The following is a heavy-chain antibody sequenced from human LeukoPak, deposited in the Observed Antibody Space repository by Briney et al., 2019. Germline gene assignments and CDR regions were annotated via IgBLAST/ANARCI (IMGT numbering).Heavy chain of an antibody. CDR3: ARDSVTMVRGVHPDY. Sequence: GGTLRLSSAASGFTFSSYSMNWVRQAPGNGLEWVSSISSSSSYIYYADSVKGRFTISRDNAKNSLYLQLNSLRAEDTAVYYCARDSVTMVRGVHPDYWGQGTLVTVSS. D-gene: IGHD3-10*01. J-gene: IGHJ4*02. CDR2: ISSSSSYI. CDR1: GFTFSSYS. V-gene: IGHV3-21*01.